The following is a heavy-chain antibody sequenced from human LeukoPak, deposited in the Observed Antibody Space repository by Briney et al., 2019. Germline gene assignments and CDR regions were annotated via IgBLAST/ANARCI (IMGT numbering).Heavy chain of an antibody. D-gene: IGHD3-22*01. J-gene: IGHJ3*02. Sequence: SETLSLTCAVYGGSFSGYYWSWIRQPPGKGLEWIGEINHSGSTNYNPSLKSRVTISVDTSENQFSLKLSSVTAADTAVYYCARSLYYEGAFDIWGQGTMVTVSS. V-gene: IGHV4-34*01. CDR1: GGSFSGYY. CDR3: ARSLYYEGAFDI. CDR2: INHSGST.